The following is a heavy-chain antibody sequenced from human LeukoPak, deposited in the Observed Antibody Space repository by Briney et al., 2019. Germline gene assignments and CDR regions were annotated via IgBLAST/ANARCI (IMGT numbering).Heavy chain of an antibody. CDR2: IYYSGST. CDR3: ARDDYDLKAFDI. CDR1: GGSISSGGYY. D-gene: IGHD3-22*01. Sequence: SKTLSLTCTVSGGSISSGGYYWSWLRQHPGKGLEWTGYIYYSGSTYYNPSLKSRVTISVDTSKNQFSLKLSSVTAADTAVYYCARDDYDLKAFDIWGQGTMVTVSS. J-gene: IGHJ3*02. V-gene: IGHV4-31*03.